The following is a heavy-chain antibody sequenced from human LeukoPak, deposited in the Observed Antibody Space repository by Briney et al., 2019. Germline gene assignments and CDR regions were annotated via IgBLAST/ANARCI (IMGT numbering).Heavy chain of an antibody. CDR3: ARGTVLWFGEYPLQFDP. Sequence: SETLSLTCTVSGGSISSYYWSWIRQPPGKGLEWIGYIYYSGSTNYNPSLMSRVTISVDTSKNQFSLKLSSVTAADTAVYYCARGTVLWFGEYPLQFDPWGQGTLVTVSS. J-gene: IGHJ5*02. CDR1: GGSISSYY. CDR2: IYYSGST. D-gene: IGHD3-10*01. V-gene: IGHV4-59*01.